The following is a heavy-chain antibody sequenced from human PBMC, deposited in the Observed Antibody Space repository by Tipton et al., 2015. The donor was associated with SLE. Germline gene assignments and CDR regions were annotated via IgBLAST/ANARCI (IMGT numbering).Heavy chain of an antibody. CDR3: ARDPLGGYGSVPNWYFDL. D-gene: IGHD3-10*01. CDR1: GSSISSTNYY. J-gene: IGHJ2*01. V-gene: IGHV4-39*07. CDR2: IYYSGST. Sequence: TLSLTCTVSGSSISSTNYYWGWIRQPPGKGLEWIGSIYYSGSTFYNPSLKSRVTISVDTSKNQFSLKLNSVTAADTAVYYCARDPLGGYGSVPNWYFDLWGRGTLVTVSS.